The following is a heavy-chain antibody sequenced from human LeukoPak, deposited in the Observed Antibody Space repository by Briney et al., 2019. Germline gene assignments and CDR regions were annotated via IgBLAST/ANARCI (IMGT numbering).Heavy chain of an antibody. CDR3: ASAQYVTTGFAFDI. J-gene: IGHJ3*02. CDR1: GFTFSSYW. CDR2: IKQDGSEK. Sequence: GGSLRLSCAASGFTFSSYWMSWVRQAPGKGLEWVANIKQDGSEKYYVDSVKGRFTISRDNAKNSLYLQMTSLRDKHTAVYYCASAQYVTTGFAFDIWGQGTMVTVSS. V-gene: IGHV3-7*01. D-gene: IGHD1-1*01.